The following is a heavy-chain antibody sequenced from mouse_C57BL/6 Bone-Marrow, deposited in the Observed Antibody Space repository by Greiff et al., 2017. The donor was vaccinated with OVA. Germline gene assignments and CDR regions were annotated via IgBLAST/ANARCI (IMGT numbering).Heavy chain of an antibody. CDR3: TRCGRSNYPYYFDY. D-gene: IGHD2-5*01. CDR2: IDPETGGT. V-gene: IGHV1-15*01. CDR1: GYTFTDYE. Sequence: QVQLQQSGAELVRPGASVTLSCKASGYTFTDYEMHWVKQTPVHGLEWIGAIDPETGGTASTQKFKGKAILTADKSSSTAYLELRSLTSKDSAVYYYTRCGRSNYPYYFDYWGQGTTLTVSS. J-gene: IGHJ2*01.